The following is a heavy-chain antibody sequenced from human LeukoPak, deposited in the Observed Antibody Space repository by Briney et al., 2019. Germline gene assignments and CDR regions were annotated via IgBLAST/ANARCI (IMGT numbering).Heavy chain of an antibody. CDR1: AGSISSGGYY. D-gene: IGHD5-18*01. J-gene: IGHJ3*02. CDR3: ARDLVDTAMVDAFDI. V-gene: IGHV4-31*03. Sequence: SQTLSLTCTLSAGSISSGGYYWSWIRQHPGKGLEWIGYIYYSGSTYYNPSLKTRVTISVDTSKNQFALKLSSVTAADTAVYYCARDLVDTAMVDAFDIWGQGTMVTVSS. CDR2: IYYSGST.